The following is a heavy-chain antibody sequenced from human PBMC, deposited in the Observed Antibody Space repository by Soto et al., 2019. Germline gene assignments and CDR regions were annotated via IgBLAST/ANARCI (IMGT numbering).Heavy chain of an antibody. CDR3: AKDLYSGYDYSVADAFDI. CDR2: ISGSGGST. V-gene: IGHV3-23*01. J-gene: IGHJ3*02. Sequence: GSLRLSCAASGFTFSSYAMSWVRQAPGKGLEWVSAISGSGGSTYYADSVKGRFTISRDNSKNTLYLQMNSLRAEDTAVYYCAKDLYSGYDYSVADAFDIWGQGTMVT. CDR1: GFTFSSYA. D-gene: IGHD5-12*01.